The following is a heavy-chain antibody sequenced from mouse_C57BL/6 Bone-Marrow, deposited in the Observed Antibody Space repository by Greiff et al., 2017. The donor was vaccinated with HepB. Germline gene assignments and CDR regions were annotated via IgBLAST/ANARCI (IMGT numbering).Heavy chain of an antibody. V-gene: IGHV1-64*01. CDR1: GYTFTSYW. J-gene: IGHJ2*01. CDR3: APLTGTGTWFAY. D-gene: IGHD4-1*01. Sequence: VQLQQPGAELVKPGASVKLSCKASGYTFTSYWMHWVKQRPGQGLEWIGMIHPNSGSTNYNEKFKSKATLTVDKSSSTAYMQLSSLTSEDSAVYYCAPLTGTGTWFAYWGQGTTLTVSS. CDR2: IHPNSGST.